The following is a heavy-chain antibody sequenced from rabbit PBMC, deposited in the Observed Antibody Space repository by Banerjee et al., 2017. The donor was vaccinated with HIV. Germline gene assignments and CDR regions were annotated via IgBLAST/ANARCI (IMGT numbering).Heavy chain of an antibody. CDR1: GFTISTYG. J-gene: IGHJ6*01. Sequence: QEQLKESGGGLVQPGGSLTLSCKASGFTISTYGVSWVRQAPGKGLEWIGCIYSADGATYYANWANGRFSISRTSSTTVTLQVTSLTAADTATYFCARSAGINFYWDFWGQGTLVTVS. CDR3: ARSAGINFYWDF. V-gene: IGHV1S39*01. CDR2: IYSADGAT. D-gene: IGHD8-1*01.